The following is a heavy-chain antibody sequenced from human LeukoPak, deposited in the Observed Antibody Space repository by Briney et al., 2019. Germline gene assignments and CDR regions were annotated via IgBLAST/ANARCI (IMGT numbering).Heavy chain of an antibody. CDR3: ARRAGAYSHPYDY. D-gene: IGHD4/OR15-4a*01. Sequence: GGSLRLSCTVSGFTLSSNSMSWVRQAPGKGVEWGSFIYSDNTHYTYTETGRITISTDSAKNTMYLQINSLRAEHTAVYYCARRAGAYSHPYDYWGQGTLVTVSS. CDR2: IYSDNT. V-gene: IGHV3-53*01. J-gene: IGHJ4*02. CDR1: GFTLSSNS.